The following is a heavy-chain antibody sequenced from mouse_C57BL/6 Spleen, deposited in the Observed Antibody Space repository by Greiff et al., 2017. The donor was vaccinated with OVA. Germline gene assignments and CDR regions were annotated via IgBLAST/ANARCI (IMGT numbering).Heavy chain of an antibody. D-gene: IGHD2-2*01. CDR2: ISDGGSYT. CDR3: ARDGNGYDGNYFDY. Sequence: DVMLVESGGGLVKPGGSLKLSCAASGFTFSSYAMSWVRQTPEKRLEWVATISDGGSYTYYPDNVKGRFTISRDNAKNNLYLQMSHLKSEDTAMYYCARDGNGYDGNYFDYWGQGTTLTVSS. J-gene: IGHJ2*01. V-gene: IGHV5-4*01. CDR1: GFTFSSYA.